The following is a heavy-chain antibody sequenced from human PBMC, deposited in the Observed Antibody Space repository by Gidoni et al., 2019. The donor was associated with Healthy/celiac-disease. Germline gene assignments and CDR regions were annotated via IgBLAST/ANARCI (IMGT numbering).Heavy chain of an antibody. V-gene: IGHV3-23*04. Sequence: EVQLVESGGGLVQPGGSLRLSCAASGFTFSSYAMGWVRQAPGKGLEWVSAISGSGGSTYYADSVKGRFTISRDNSKNTLYLQMNSLRAEDTAVYYCAKAGDIVVVPAVGADYWGQGTLVTVPS. CDR2: ISGSGGST. J-gene: IGHJ4*02. CDR1: GFTFSSYA. D-gene: IGHD2-2*01. CDR3: AKAGDIVVVPAVGADY.